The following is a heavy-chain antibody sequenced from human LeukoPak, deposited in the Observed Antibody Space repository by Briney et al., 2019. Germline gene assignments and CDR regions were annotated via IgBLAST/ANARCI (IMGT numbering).Heavy chain of an antibody. CDR2: ISGDGGST. V-gene: IGHV3-43*02. CDR1: GFTFDDYA. Sequence: QPGGSLRLSCAASGFTFDDYAMHWVRQAPGKGLEWVSLISGDGGSTYYADSVKGRFTISRDNSKNSLYLQMNSLRTEDTALYYCAKDFSPAAGTDYIDYWGQGTLVTVSS. D-gene: IGHD6-13*01. J-gene: IGHJ4*02. CDR3: AKDFSPAAGTDYIDY.